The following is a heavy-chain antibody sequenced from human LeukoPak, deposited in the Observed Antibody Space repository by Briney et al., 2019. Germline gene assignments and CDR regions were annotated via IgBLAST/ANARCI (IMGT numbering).Heavy chain of an antibody. CDR2: ISGSGDST. Sequence: GGSLRLSCAASGFTFSSYAMTWVRQAPGKGLEWVSAISGSGDSTYYADSVKGRFTISRDNAKNSLYLQMNSLRAEDTAVYYCAREFRGVTRYFDYWGQGTLVTVSS. D-gene: IGHD3-10*01. V-gene: IGHV3-23*01. J-gene: IGHJ4*02. CDR3: AREFRGVTRYFDY. CDR1: GFTFSSYA.